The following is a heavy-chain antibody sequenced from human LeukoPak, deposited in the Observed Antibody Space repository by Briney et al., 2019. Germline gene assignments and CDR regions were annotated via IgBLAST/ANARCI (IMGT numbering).Heavy chain of an antibody. CDR1: GFTFSSYS. J-gene: IGHJ3*02. CDR3: ARVLSAAFDI. V-gene: IGHV3-21*01. CDR2: ISSGSTYI. Sequence: GGSLRLSCAASGFTFSSYSMNWVRQAPGKGLEWVSSISSGSTYIYYADSVKGRFTISRDNAKNSLYLQMNSLRAEDTAVYYCARVLSAAFDIWGQGTMVTVSS.